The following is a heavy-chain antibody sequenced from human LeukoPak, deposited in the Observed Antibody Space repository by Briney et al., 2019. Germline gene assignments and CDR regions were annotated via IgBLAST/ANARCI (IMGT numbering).Heavy chain of an antibody. CDR3: ARPGGPYCSSTSCYRSLYYFDY. Sequence: GGSLRLSCAASGFTFSSYAMHWVRQAPGKGLEWVAVISYDGSNKYYADSVKGRFTISRDNSKNTLYPQMNSLRAEDTTVYYCARPGGPYCSSTSCYRSLYYFDYWGQGTLVTVSS. CDR2: ISYDGSNK. V-gene: IGHV3-30-3*01. CDR1: GFTFSSYA. D-gene: IGHD2-2*02. J-gene: IGHJ4*02.